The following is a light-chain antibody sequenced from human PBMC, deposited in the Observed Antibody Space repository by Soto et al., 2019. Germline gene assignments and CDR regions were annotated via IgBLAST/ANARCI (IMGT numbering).Light chain of an antibody. V-gene: IGLV1-51*01. CDR2: DND. Sequence: QSVLTQPPSVSAAPGQKVTISCSGSSSNIGNNYVSWYQQLPGAAPKLLIDDNDKRPSGIPDRFSGSKSGTSATLGITGLPAGEEGDYFCGNWDSSLGCLVFRRRTKLTLL. J-gene: IGLJ2*01. CDR3: GNWDSSLGCLV. CDR1: SSNIGNNY.